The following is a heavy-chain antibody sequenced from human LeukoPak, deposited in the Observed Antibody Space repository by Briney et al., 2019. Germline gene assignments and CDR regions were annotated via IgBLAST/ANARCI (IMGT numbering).Heavy chain of an antibody. CDR3: ARDFLSGRVVTAASEY. V-gene: IGHV3-33*01. CDR2: IWYDASNK. CDR1: GFTFSNYG. J-gene: IGHJ4*02. Sequence: GGSLRLSCAASGFTFSNYGMHWVRQAPGKGLEWVAIIWYDASNKYYADSVKGRFTISRDNSRNTLYLQMNSLRAEDTAVYYCARDFLSGRVVTAASEYWGQGTLVTVSS. D-gene: IGHD2-2*01.